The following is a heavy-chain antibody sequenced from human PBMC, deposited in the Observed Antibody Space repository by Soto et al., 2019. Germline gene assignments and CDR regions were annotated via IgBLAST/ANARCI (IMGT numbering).Heavy chain of an antibody. J-gene: IGHJ4*02. V-gene: IGHV3-30*03. D-gene: IGHD3-10*01. CDR3: ARDSGWPILNFDN. CDR2: SSYDGRET. CDR1: DFDFSSYG. Sequence: LILSCAASDFDFSSYGIHWVRQAPGKGLEWVAASSYDGRETFYADSAKGRFTVSKEMSKNTAFLQMNALRHEDTAVYFCARDSGWPILNFDNWGQGTPVTVSS.